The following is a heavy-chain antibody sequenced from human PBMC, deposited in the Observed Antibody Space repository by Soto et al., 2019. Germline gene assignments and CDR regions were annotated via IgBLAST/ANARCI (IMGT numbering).Heavy chain of an antibody. J-gene: IGHJ4*02. CDR1: GYSFINYW. CDR3: LRKYRAEARNSPYYLDL. CDR2: IDPRDSYT. Sequence: PGESLKISCKGSGYSFINYWINWVRQMPDKGLEWMGRIDPRDSYTNYSPSFQGHVTISIDKSINTAYLQWSSLKASDTAIYYCLRKYRAEARNSPYYLDLWGQRILVTVSS. V-gene: IGHV5-10-1*01. D-gene: IGHD1-1*01.